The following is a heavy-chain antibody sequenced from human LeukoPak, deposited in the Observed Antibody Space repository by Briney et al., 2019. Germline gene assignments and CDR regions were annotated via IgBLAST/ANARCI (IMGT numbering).Heavy chain of an antibody. CDR1: GGSFSGYY. V-gene: IGHV4-34*01. J-gene: IGHJ4*02. Sequence: SETLSLTCAVYGGSFSGYYWSWIRQPPGKGLEWIGEINHSGSTNYNPSLKSRVTISVDISKNQFSLKLSSVTAADTAVYYCARLGPWYYYGSGSYRPNFDYWGQGTLVTVSS. CDR2: INHSGST. D-gene: IGHD3-10*01. CDR3: ARLGPWYYYGSGSYRPNFDY.